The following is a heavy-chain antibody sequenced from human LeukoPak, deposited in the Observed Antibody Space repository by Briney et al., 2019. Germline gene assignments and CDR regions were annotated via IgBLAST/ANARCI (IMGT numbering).Heavy chain of an antibody. J-gene: IGHJ5*02. CDR2: IYYSGST. V-gene: IGHV4-39*07. CDR3: ARGVGSGWYVDWFDP. CDR1: GGSISSSSYY. D-gene: IGHD6-19*01. Sequence: SETLSLTCTVSGGSISSSSYYWGWIRQPPGKGLEWIGSIYYSGSTYYNPSLKSRVTISVDTSKNQFSLKLSSVTAADTAVYYCARGVGSGWYVDWFDPWGQGTLVTVSS.